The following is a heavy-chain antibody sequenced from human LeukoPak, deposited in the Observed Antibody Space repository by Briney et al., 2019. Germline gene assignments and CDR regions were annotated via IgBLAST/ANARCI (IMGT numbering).Heavy chain of an antibody. Sequence: GGSLRLSCAASGFTFSSYSMNWVRQAPGKGLEWVSSVSSSSSYIYYADSVKGRFTISRDNAKNSLYLQMNSLRAEDTAVYYCARENCSSTSCYFKFDYWGQGTLGTVSS. J-gene: IGHJ4*02. CDR1: GFTFSSYS. V-gene: IGHV3-21*01. CDR2: VSSSSSYI. D-gene: IGHD2-2*01. CDR3: ARENCSSTSCYFKFDY.